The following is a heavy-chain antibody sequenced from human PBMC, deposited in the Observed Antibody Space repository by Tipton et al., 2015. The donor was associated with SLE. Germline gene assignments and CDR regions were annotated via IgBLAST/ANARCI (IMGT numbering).Heavy chain of an antibody. V-gene: IGHV4-39*07. CDR3: ARINVPTAMDFYYYYMDV. J-gene: IGHJ6*03. CDR1: GGSISSSGYD. CDR2: FYHSGST. D-gene: IGHD2-2*01. Sequence: TLSLTCTVSGGSISSSGYDWGWIRQPPGNGLEWIGSFYHSGSTYYNPSLKSRVTISVDTSKNQFSLKLSSVTAADTAQYYCARINVPTAMDFYYYYMDVWGNGTTVTVSS.